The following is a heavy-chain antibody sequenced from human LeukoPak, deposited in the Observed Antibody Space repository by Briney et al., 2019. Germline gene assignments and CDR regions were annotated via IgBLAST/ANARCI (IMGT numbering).Heavy chain of an antibody. CDR2: IYSSGST. Sequence: PSETLSLTCTVSGGSISSYYWSWIRQPAGKGLEWIGRIYSSGSTDYNPSLKSRVTMSVDTSKNQFSLKLSSVTAADTAVYYCARGYLIAAAGTFFDYWGQGTLVTVSS. J-gene: IGHJ4*02. CDR1: GGSISSYY. CDR3: ARGYLIAAAGTFFDY. D-gene: IGHD6-13*01. V-gene: IGHV4-4*07.